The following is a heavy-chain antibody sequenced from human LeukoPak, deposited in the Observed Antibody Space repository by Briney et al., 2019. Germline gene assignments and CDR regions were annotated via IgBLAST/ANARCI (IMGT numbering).Heavy chain of an antibody. CDR3: SSRSDYHILTGYTTN. Sequence: SETLSLTCTVSGGSISSSSYYWGWIRQPPGKGLEWIGCIYHTGTTYYNPSLKSRVTLSVDTSKNQFSLQLSSVTAADTAVYYCSSRSDYHILTGYTTNWGPGTLVTVSS. J-gene: IGHJ4*02. CDR1: GGSISSSSYY. D-gene: IGHD3-9*01. CDR2: IYHTGTT. V-gene: IGHV4-39*07.